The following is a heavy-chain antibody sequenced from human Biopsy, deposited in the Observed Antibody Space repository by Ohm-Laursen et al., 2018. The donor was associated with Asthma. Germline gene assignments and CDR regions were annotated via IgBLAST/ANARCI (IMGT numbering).Heavy chain of an antibody. D-gene: IGHD5-12*01. J-gene: IGHJ6*02. CDR3: ARGYSGSDRIVCYCSGLEV. V-gene: IGHV1-69*13. CDR2: INPVLGTP. CDR1: GDSFSNYA. Sequence: GASVKVSCKASGDSFSNYAISWVRQAPGQGLEWMGGINPVLGTPDHAQMFEGRVTITEDESTSTAYMELSSLSSEDTAVYYCARGYSGSDRIVCYCSGLEVWGQGTTVTVSS.